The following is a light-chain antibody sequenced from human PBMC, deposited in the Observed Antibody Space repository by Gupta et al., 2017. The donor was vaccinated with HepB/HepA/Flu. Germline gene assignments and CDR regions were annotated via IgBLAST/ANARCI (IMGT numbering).Light chain of an antibody. V-gene: IGKV2-30*01. Sequence: DDVMHQSPLSLPVTLGQPASIYCRSSQSLLYSDRNTYLSWYQQRPGQSPRRLMYEVSKRDSGVPDRFSGSGSGTYFTLNISRVEAEDFGVYYCMQGTSSCFTFGHGTKVAIK. CDR3: MQGTSSCFT. CDR2: EVS. J-gene: IGKJ1*01. CDR1: QSLLYSDRNTY.